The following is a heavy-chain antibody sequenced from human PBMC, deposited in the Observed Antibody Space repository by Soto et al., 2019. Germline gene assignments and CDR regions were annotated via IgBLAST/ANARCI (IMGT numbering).Heavy chain of an antibody. CDR2: INHSGST. Sequence: QVQLQQWGAGLLKPSETLSLTCAVYGGSFSGYYWSWIRQPPGKGLAWIGEINHSGSTNYNPSLKSRVTISVDTSKNQFSLKLSSVTAADTAVYYCARDAPQTTVTLFDYWGQGTLVTVSS. D-gene: IGHD4-17*01. CDR3: ARDAPQTTVTLFDY. V-gene: IGHV4-34*01. J-gene: IGHJ4*02. CDR1: GGSFSGYY.